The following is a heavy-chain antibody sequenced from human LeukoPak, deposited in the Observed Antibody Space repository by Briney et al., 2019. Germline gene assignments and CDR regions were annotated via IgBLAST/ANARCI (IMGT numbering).Heavy chain of an antibody. CDR2: FDPEDGET. CDR3: ATASSYYGSGSYSDY. Sequence: ASVKVSCKVSGYTLTELSMHWVRQAPGKGLEWMGGFDPEDGETIYAQKFQGRVTMTEDTSTDTAYMELSSLRSEDTAVYYCATASSYYGSGSYSDYWGQGTLVTVSS. V-gene: IGHV1-24*01. D-gene: IGHD3-10*01. J-gene: IGHJ4*02. CDR1: GYTLTELS.